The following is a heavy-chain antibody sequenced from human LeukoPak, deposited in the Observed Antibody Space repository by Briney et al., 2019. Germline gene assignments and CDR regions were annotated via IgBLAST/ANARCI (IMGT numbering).Heavy chain of an antibody. CDR3: ARGSDSDLYFQH. CDR2: IYYSGST. CDR1: GDSVSGHY. J-gene: IGHJ1*01. V-gene: IGHV4-59*02. Sequence: SETLSLTCTVSGDSVSGHYWSWIRQPPGKGLEWIGYIYYSGSTNYNPSLKSRVTISVDTSKNQFSLKLSSVTAADTAVYYCARGSDSDLYFQHWGQGTLVTVSS. D-gene: IGHD4-11*01.